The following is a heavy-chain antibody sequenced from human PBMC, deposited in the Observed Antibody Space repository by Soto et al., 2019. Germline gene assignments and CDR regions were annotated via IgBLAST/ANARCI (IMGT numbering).Heavy chain of an antibody. D-gene: IGHD5-12*01. Sequence: SETLSLTCTVSGGSINSGDYYWSWIRQPPGKGLEWIGYIYYSGSTSYNPSLKSRVIMSVDTSKNEFSLRLSSVTAADTAVYYCARDQTSGASGHHWFDRWGQGTLVTVSS. CDR2: IYYSGST. V-gene: IGHV4-30-4*01. J-gene: IGHJ5*02. CDR1: GGSINSGDYY. CDR3: ARDQTSGASGHHWFDR.